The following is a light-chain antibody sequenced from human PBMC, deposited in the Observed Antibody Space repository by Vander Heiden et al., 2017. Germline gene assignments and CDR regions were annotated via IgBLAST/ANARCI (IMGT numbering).Light chain of an antibody. J-gene: IGKJ2*01. CDR2: AAS. V-gene: IGKV1-39*01. Sequence: IQLTPSPSSLSASVGDRVTITCRASQSISSYLNWYQQKPGKAPKLLIYAASSLQSGVPSRFSGSGSGTDFTLTISSLQPEDFATYYCQQSYSTPYTFGQWTKLEIK. CDR1: QSISSY. CDR3: QQSYSTPYT.